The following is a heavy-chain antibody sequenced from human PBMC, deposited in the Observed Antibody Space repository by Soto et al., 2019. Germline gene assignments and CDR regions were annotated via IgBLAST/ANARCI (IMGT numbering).Heavy chain of an antibody. CDR1: GFTFSSYG. V-gene: IGHV3-30*18. CDR3: AKSAVQYYYYYYMDV. Sequence: QVQLVESGGGVVQPGRSLRLSCAASGFTFSSYGMHWVRQAPDKGLEWVAVISYDGSNKYYADSVKGRFTISRDNSKNTLYLQMNSLRAEDTAVYYCAKSAVQYYYYYYMDVWGKGTTVTVSS. D-gene: IGHD6-19*01. J-gene: IGHJ6*03. CDR2: ISYDGSNK.